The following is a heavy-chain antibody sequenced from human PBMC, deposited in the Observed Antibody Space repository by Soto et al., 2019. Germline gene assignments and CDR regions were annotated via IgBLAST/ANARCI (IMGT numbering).Heavy chain of an antibody. CDR2: IYYSGST. D-gene: IGHD2-15*01. J-gene: IGHJ4*02. V-gene: IGHV4-30-4*01. Sequence: SETLSLTCTVSGGSISSGDYYWSWIRQPPGKGLEWIGYIYYSGSTYYNPSLKSRVTISVDTSKNQFSLKLSSVTAADTAVYYCASMTRYCSGGSCDEPADYWGQGTLVTVSS. CDR1: GGSISSGDYY. CDR3: ASMTRYCSGGSCDEPADY.